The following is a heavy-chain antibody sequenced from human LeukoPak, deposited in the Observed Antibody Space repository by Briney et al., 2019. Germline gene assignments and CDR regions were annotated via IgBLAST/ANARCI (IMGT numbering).Heavy chain of an antibody. CDR2: IYYSGST. J-gene: IGHJ4*02. CDR3: ATAYSSSWYELRDY. CDR1: GGSISSSSYY. Sequence: SETLSLTCTVSGGSISSSSYYWGWIRQPPGKGLEWIGSIYYSGSTYYNPSLKSRVTISVDTSKNQFSLKLSSVTAADTAVYYCATAYSSSWYELRDYWGQGTLVTVSS. D-gene: IGHD6-13*01. V-gene: IGHV4-39*07.